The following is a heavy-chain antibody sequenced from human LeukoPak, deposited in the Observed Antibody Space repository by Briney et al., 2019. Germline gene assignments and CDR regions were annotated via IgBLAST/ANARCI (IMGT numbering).Heavy chain of an antibody. Sequence: ASVKVSCKASGYTSTSYGISWVRQAPGQGLEWMGWISAYNGNTNYAQKLQGRVTMTTDTSTSTAYMELRSLRSDDTAVYYCARDLHRITMVRGAPFDYWGQGTLVTVSS. V-gene: IGHV1-18*01. CDR2: ISAYNGNT. D-gene: IGHD3-10*01. J-gene: IGHJ4*02. CDR1: GYTSTSYG. CDR3: ARDLHRITMVRGAPFDY.